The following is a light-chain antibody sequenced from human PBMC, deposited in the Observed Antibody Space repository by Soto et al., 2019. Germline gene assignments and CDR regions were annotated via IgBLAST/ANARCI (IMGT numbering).Light chain of an antibody. V-gene: IGLV2-14*01. CDR1: NSDVGIYDF. Sequence: QSALTQPASVSGTPGQSITISCTGSNSDVGIYDFVSWYQHHPGRAPKLIVSEVSHRPSGVSNRFSGSKSGNTASLTISGPQSEDEADYYYISYTSDDVRYVFGTGTKLTVL. J-gene: IGLJ1*01. CDR2: EVS. CDR3: ISYTSDDVRYV.